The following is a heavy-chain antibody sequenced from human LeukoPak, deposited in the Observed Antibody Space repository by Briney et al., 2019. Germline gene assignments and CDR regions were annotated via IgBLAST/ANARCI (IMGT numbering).Heavy chain of an antibody. CDR2: ISGSGGST. J-gene: IGHJ4*02. CDR3: ARGGPVRAQRRARGGYYFDY. V-gene: IGHV3-23*01. CDR1: GFTFSSYA. Sequence: PGGSLRLSCAASGFTFSSYAMSWVRQAPGKGLEWVSAISGSGGSTYYADSVKGRFTISRDNSKNTLYLQMNSLRAEDTAVYYCARGGPVRAQRRARGGYYFDYWGQGTLVTVSS. D-gene: IGHD3-10*01.